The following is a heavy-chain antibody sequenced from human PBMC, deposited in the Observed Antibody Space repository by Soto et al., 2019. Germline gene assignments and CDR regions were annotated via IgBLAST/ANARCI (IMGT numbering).Heavy chain of an antibody. CDR3: AAFPPAAAGVYYYYYYMDV. D-gene: IGHD6-13*01. Sequence: QLQLQESGPGLVKPSETLSLTCTLSGGSTSSSSYYWGWIRQPPGKGLEWIGSIYYSGSTYYNPSLKSRVAISADTSKNQFSLKLSSVTAADAAVYYCAAFPPAAAGVYYYYYYMDVWGKGTTVTVSS. V-gene: IGHV4-39*01. J-gene: IGHJ6*03. CDR1: GGSTSSSSYY. CDR2: IYYSGST.